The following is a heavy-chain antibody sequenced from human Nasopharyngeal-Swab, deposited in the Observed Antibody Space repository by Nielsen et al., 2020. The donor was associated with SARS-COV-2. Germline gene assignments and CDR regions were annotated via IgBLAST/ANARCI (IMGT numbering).Heavy chain of an antibody. V-gene: IGHV4-34*01. CDR1: GGSFSGYY. J-gene: IGHJ6*02. CDR3: ARSAAQTNNFYYYYGMDV. CDR2: INHSGST. Sequence: SETLSLTCAVYGGSFSGYYWSWIRQPPGKGLEWIGEINHSGSTNCNPSLKSRVTLSVDTSKSQFSLKLSSVTAADTAVYYCARSAAQTNNFYYYYGMDVWGQGTTVTVSS. D-gene: IGHD2-15*01.